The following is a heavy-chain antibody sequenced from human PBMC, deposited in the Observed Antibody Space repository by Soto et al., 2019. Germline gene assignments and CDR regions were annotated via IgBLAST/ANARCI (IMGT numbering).Heavy chain of an antibody. CDR2: MKPNSGNT. CDR1: VYAFTSYD. D-gene: IGHD2-15*01. Sequence: HVQLVQSGAEVKKPGASVKVSCKASVYAFTSYDINWLRQATGQGLEWLGWMKPNSGNTGYAQNFQGRVTMSRHTAIRTPYMELSSLISEDTAVYYCAIRIVVLPSTLVDYWGQGTLVTVSS. J-gene: IGHJ4*02. V-gene: IGHV1-8*01. CDR3: AIRIVVLPSTLVDY.